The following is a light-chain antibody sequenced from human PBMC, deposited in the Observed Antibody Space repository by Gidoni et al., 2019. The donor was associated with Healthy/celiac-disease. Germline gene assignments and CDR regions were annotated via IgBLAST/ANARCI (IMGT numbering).Light chain of an antibody. Sequence: SALTQPAPVSGSPGQSIPISCTGTSSDAGSYNLVSWYQQHPGKAPKLMIYEGSKRPSGVSNRFSGSKSGNTASLTISGLQAEDEADYYCCSYAGSSTWVFGGGTKLTVL. CDR3: CSYAGSSTWV. CDR1: SSDAGSYNL. V-gene: IGLV2-23*01. CDR2: EGS. J-gene: IGLJ3*02.